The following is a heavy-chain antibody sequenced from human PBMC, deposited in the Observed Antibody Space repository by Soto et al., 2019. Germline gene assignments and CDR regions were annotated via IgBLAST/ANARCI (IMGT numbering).Heavy chain of an antibody. D-gene: IGHD5-12*01. J-gene: IGHJ6*03. CDR3: ARDRGYDLTERYYYYYYMDV. Sequence: GGSLRLSFAACGVPVSSNDMSWVRPAPGKGLEWVSVIYSGGSTYYADSVKGRFTISRDNSKNTLYLQMNSLRAEDTAVYYCARDRGYDLTERYYYYYYMDVWGKGTTVTVSS. CDR2: IYSGGST. V-gene: IGHV3-66*01. CDR1: GVPVSSND.